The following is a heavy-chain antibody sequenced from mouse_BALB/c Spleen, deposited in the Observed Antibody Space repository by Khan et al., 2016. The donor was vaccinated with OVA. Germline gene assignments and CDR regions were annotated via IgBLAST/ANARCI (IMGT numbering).Heavy chain of an antibody. CDR1: GYSFTSYY. CDR3: ARRTLDY. CDR2: IDPFNGGT. J-gene: IGHJ4*01. Sequence: VQLKQSGPELMKPGASVKISCKASGYSFTSYYLHWVKQSHGKSLEWIGYIDPFNGGTTYNQKFKGKATLTVDKSSSAAYMHLSTLTSEDSAVYYCARRTLDYWGQGTSVTVSS. V-gene: IGHV1S135*01.